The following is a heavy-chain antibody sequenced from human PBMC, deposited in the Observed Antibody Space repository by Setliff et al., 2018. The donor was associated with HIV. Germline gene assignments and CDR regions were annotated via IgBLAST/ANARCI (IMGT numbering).Heavy chain of an antibody. CDR2: MYHSGST. J-gene: IGHJ5*02. D-gene: IGHD3-3*01. Sequence: SETLSLTCAVSGYSISSGYYWGWIRQPPGKGLEWIGSMYHSGSTYYNPSLKSRVTISVDTSKNQFSLELTSVTAADTAVYYCAREAPSEPTRYYNFWSGYPDWFDPWGQGTLVTVSS. CDR1: GYSISSGYY. CDR3: AREAPSEPTRYYNFWSGYPDWFDP. V-gene: IGHV4-38-2*02.